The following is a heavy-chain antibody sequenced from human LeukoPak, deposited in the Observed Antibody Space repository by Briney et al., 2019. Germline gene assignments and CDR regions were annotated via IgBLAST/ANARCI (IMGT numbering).Heavy chain of an antibody. CDR3: ARDGVTRRYNMYYYMDV. V-gene: IGHV3-30*04. J-gene: IGHJ6*03. CDR2: VAYDGSSK. CDR1: GFTFNDYA. Sequence: GGSLRLSCAASGFTFNDYALRWVRQAPGKGLEWVAFVAYDGSSKYYRDYVKGRFIISRDYSRNMLYLQMNSLRSEDTAVYYCARDGVTRRYNMYYYMDVWGKGTTVTVSS. D-gene: IGHD1-1*01.